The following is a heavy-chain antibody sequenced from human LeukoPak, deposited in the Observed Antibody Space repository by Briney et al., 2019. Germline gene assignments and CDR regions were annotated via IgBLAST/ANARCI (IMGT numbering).Heavy chain of an antibody. CDR2: ISSSGSTI. V-gene: IGHV3-48*03. J-gene: IGHJ4*02. D-gene: IGHD4-17*01. CDR1: GFTFSSYE. Sequence: GGSLRLSCAASGFTFSSYEMNWVRQAPGKGLEWVSYISSSGSTISYADSVKGRFTISRDNAKNSLYLQMNSLRAEDTAVYYCARVGDYGDYDCYFDYWGQGTLVTVSS. CDR3: ARVGDYGDYDCYFDY.